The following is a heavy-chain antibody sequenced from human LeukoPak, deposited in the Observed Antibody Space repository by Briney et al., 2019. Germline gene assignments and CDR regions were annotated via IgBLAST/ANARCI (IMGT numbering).Heavy chain of an antibody. CDR1: GGSISSYY. CDR2: SHISGST. J-gene: IGHJ4*02. CDR3: ARGKVVAGTPGQNSWDY. Sequence: KPSETLSLTCTVSGGSISSYYWNWIRQPAGKGLEWIGRSHISGSTNYNPSLRSRVTMSVDTSKNQFSLKLSSVTAADTAVYYCARGKVVAGTPGQNSWDYWGQGTLVTVSS. V-gene: IGHV4-4*07. D-gene: IGHD6-19*01.